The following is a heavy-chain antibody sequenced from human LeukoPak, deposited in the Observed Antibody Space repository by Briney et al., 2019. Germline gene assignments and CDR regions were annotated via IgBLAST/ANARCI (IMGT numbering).Heavy chain of an antibody. CDR1: GFTFRNYA. V-gene: IGHV3-23*01. Sequence: GGSLRLSCVASGFTFRNYAIHWVRQAPGKGLEWVSAISSSGGSTYYADSVKGRFTISRDNSKNTLYLQMNSLRAEDTAVYYCAKQAMVRGVEDYWGQGTLVTVSS. CDR2: ISSSGGST. D-gene: IGHD3-10*01. CDR3: AKQAMVRGVEDY. J-gene: IGHJ4*02.